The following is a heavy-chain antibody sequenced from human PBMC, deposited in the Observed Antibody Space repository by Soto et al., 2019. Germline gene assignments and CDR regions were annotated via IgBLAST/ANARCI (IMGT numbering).Heavy chain of an antibody. J-gene: IGHJ6*02. Sequence: PGGSLRLSCAASGFTFDDYAMHWVRQAPGKGLEWVSGISWNSGTIVYADSVKGRFTISRDNAKNSLYLQMNSLRGEDTASYYCAKDMRGGSSSSKYYYGLDVWGQGTTVTVSS. CDR2: ISWNSGTI. CDR3: AKDMRGGSSSSKYYYGLDV. D-gene: IGHD6-13*01. CDR1: GFTFDDYA. V-gene: IGHV3-9*01.